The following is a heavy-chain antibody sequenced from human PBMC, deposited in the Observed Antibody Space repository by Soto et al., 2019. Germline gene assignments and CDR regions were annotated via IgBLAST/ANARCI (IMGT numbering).Heavy chain of an antibody. Sequence: QLQLQESGPGLVKPSETLSLTCTVSGGSISNTRYYWGWTRQPPGKGLEWIGSIYYSGNTDYNPSLKSRVTIAVDTSRNQFPLNLSSGTATDTAVYFCAGHLLWPLGGNFAYWGQGTLVTVSS. CDR1: GGSISNTRYY. CDR3: AGHLLWPLGGNFAY. D-gene: IGHD3-16*01. J-gene: IGHJ4*02. CDR2: IYYSGNT. V-gene: IGHV4-39*01.